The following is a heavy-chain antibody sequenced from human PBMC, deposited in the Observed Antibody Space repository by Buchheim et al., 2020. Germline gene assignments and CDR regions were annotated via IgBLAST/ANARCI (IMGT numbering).Heavy chain of an antibody. CDR2: VSGSGGRT. CDR3: AQDDGGNYPGRVDY. Sequence: EVQLLESGGGLVQPGGSLRLSCAASGFTFSSYAMTWVRQAPGKGLEWVSTVSGSGGRTHYADSVKGRFTISRENSRKTLYLQVNSLRAEDTAIYYCAQDDGGNYPGRVDYWGHGT. J-gene: IGHJ4*01. V-gene: IGHV3-23*01. D-gene: IGHD4/OR15-4a*01. CDR1: GFTFSSYA.